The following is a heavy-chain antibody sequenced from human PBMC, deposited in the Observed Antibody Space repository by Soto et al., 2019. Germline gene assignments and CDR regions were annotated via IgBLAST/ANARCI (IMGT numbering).Heavy chain of an antibody. CDR3: ARDNSAANGVLDH. CDR2: INPSARSA. Sequence: ASVKVSCKASGYTFTNYYLHWVRQAPGQGLEWVGMINPSARSASYAQKLRGRLTMDRDTSTTTVYMELSRLTFEDTAVYFCARDNSAANGVLDHWGQGTMVTVSS. D-gene: IGHD1-1*01. J-gene: IGHJ4*02. V-gene: IGHV1-46*04. CDR1: GYTFTNYY.